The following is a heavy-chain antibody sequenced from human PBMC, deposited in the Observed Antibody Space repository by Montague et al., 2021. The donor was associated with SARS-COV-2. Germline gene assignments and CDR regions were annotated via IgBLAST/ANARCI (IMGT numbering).Heavy chain of an antibody. Sequence: SETLSLTCSVSGDSIRSSCYYWGWIRQPPGKGLEWIVTVYYSGSTNYNPSLKIRVTMPVDTSKNYFSLELMSVTAADTAVYYCARLGFVELWLNLGWFDPWGQGTLVTVSS. D-gene: IGHD3-16*02. CDR1: GDSIRSSCYY. V-gene: IGHV4-39*02. CDR3: ARLGFVELWLNLGWFDP. J-gene: IGHJ5*02. CDR2: VYYSGST.